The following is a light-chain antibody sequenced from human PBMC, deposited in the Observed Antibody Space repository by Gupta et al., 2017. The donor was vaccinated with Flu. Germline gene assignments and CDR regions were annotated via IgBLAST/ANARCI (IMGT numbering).Light chain of an antibody. CDR2: EVS. Sequence: QFALTLPVSVSPSLGPSITISCTGTSSDVGTYNYVSWYQQHPGKDPKLIIFEVSDRPSGVSNRFSGTKSANTASLTISGLKDEDEANYYCSSDTNIFTRVFGGGTKLTVL. J-gene: IGLJ2*01. CDR1: SSDVGTYNY. CDR3: SSDTNIFTRV. V-gene: IGLV2-14*01.